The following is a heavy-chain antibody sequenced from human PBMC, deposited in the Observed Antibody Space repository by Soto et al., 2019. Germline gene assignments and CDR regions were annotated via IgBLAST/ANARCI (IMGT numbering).Heavy chain of an antibody. CDR3: AKRVAIFGVVKGYYYYGMDV. CDR1: GFTFRNYG. D-gene: IGHD3-3*01. Sequence: QVQLVESGGGVVQSGRSLRLSCTASGFTFRNYGMHWVRQAPGKGLEWVALISYDGSDEYYADSVKGRLTISRDNSKNTVYLQMTSLRAEDTAVYYCAKRVAIFGVVKGYYYYGMDVWGQGTTVTVSS. J-gene: IGHJ6*02. CDR2: ISYDGSDE. V-gene: IGHV3-30*18.